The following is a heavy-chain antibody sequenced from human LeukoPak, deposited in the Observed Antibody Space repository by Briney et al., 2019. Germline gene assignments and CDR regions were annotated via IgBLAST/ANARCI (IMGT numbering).Heavy chain of an antibody. CDR1: RFTFSRYA. CDR3: AKGNRDGYNQFFDY. D-gene: IGHD5-24*01. CDR2: ISASGGGT. V-gene: IGHV3-23*01. J-gene: IGHJ4*02. Sequence: GGSLRLSCAASRFTFSRYAMSWVRQAPGKGLEWVSAISASGGGTYYADSVRGRFTISRDNSKNTLYLLMNSLRAEDTAIYYCAKGNRDGYNQFFDYWGQGTLVTVSS.